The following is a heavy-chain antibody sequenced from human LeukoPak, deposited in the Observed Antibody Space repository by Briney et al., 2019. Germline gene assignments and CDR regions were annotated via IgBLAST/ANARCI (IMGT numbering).Heavy chain of an antibody. J-gene: IGHJ3*02. V-gene: IGHV4-59*01. D-gene: IGHD4-17*01. CDR3: ARDNGDSYAFDI. Sequence: SETLSLTCAVYGGSFSGYYWSWIRQPPGKGLEWIGYIYYSGSTNYNPSLKSRVTISVDTSKNQFSLKLSSVTAADTAVYYCARDNGDSYAFDIWGQGTMVTVSS. CDR2: IYYSGST. CDR1: GGSFSGYY.